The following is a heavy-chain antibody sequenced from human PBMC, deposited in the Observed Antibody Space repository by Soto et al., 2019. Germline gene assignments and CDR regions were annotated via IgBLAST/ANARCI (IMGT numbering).Heavy chain of an antibody. J-gene: IGHJ4*02. CDR1: GGSFSGYY. CDR2: INHSGST. V-gene: IGHV4-34*01. CDR3: ARGLIGSSRRGNLDY. Sequence: QVQLQQWGAGLLKPSETLSLTCAVYGGSFSGYYWSWIRQPPGKGLEWIWEINHSGSTNYNPSLKSRVTISVDTSKNQFSLKLSSVTAADTAVYYCARGLIGSSRRGNLDYWGQGTLVTVSS. D-gene: IGHD6-13*01.